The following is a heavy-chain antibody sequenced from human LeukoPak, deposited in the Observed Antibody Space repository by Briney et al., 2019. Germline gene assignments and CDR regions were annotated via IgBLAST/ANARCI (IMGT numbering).Heavy chain of an antibody. J-gene: IGHJ4*02. CDR1: GFTFSSYS. CDR3: ARGAAYGDYVFDY. D-gene: IGHD4-17*01. Sequence: GGSLRLSCAASGFTFSSYSMTWVRRAPGKGLEWVSSISGSSSYIYYADSVKGRFSISRDNAKNSLYLQLNSLRVEDTAVYYCARGAAYGDYVFDYWGQGTLVTVSS. V-gene: IGHV3-21*01. CDR2: ISGSSSYI.